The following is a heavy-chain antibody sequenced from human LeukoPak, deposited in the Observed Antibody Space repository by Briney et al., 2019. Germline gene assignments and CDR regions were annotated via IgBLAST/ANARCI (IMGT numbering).Heavy chain of an antibody. CDR3: ARAPGQGPE. CDR2: MSTSATYI. J-gene: IGHJ4*02. Sequence: GGSLRLACAASGFSLSSNSMNWFRQAPGKGLEWVSSMSTSATYIHYADSVKGRFTMSRDNAKNSLYPQMNSLRAEDTAVYYCARAPGQGPEWGQGTLVTVSS. D-gene: IGHD3-10*01. CDR1: GFSLSSNS. V-gene: IGHV3-21*06.